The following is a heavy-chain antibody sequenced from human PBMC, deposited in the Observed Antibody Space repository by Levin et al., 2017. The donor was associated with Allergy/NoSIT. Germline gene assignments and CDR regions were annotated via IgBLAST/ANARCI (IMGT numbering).Heavy chain of an antibody. CDR3: AKALSYGSGNY. CDR2: ISYDGSNK. V-gene: IGHV3-30*18. J-gene: IGHJ4*02. CDR1: GFTFSSYG. Sequence: SCAASGFTFSSYGMHWVRQAPGKGLEWVAVISYDGSNKYYADSVKGRFTISRDNSKNTLYLQMNSLRAEDTAVYYCAKALSYGSGNYWGQGTLVTVSS. D-gene: IGHD3-10*01.